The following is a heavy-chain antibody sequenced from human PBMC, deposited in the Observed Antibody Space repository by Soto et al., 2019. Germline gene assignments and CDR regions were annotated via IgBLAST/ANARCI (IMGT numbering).Heavy chain of an antibody. CDR2: ISSSSSYI. J-gene: IGHJ4*02. CDR1: GFTFSSYS. V-gene: IGHV3-21*01. Sequence: GGSLRLSCAASGFTFSSYSMNWVRQAPGSGPEWVSSISSSSSYIYCADSVKGRFTISRDNAKNSLYLQMNSLRAEDTAVYYCARDPTGTSDYWGQGTLVTVSS. CDR3: ARDPTGTSDY. D-gene: IGHD1-1*01.